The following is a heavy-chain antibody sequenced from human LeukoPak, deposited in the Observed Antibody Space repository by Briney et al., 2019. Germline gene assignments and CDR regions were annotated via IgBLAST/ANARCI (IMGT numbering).Heavy chain of an antibody. Sequence: ASVKVSCKGSGYTFTTYGISWVRQAPGQGLEWMGWISAYNGNTNYAQKLQGRVTMTIDTSTSTAYMELRSLRSDDTAVYYCARDRRANLIAAADFHYWGQGTLVTVSS. D-gene: IGHD6-13*01. CDR3: ARDRRANLIAAADFHY. CDR1: GYTFTTYG. V-gene: IGHV1-18*01. CDR2: ISAYNGNT. J-gene: IGHJ4*02.